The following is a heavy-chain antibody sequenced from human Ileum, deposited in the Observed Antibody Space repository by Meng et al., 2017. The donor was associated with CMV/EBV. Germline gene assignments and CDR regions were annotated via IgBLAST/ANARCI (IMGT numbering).Heavy chain of an antibody. CDR3: AKVLSWYYFDY. V-gene: IGHV3-23*03. CDR1: GFTFSNYA. J-gene: IGHJ4*02. D-gene: IGHD6-13*01. Sequence: GESLKISCAGPGFTFSNYAMNWVRQAPGKGLEWVSMIYNGGDSKYYGDSVKGRFTISRDNSRYALYLQMDNLRAEDTAIYYCAKVLSWYYFDYWGQGALVTVSS. CDR2: IYNGGDSK.